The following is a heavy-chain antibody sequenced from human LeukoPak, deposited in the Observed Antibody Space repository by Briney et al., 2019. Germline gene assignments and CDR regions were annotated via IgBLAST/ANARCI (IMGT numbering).Heavy chain of an antibody. CDR2: INPSGGST. Sequence: ASVKVSCKASGYTFTGYYMHWVRQAPGQGLEWMGIINPSGGSTSYAQKFQGRVTMTRDTSTSTVYMELSSLRSEDTAVYYCARDQDPIAVAGSGVNWFDPWGQGTLVTVSS. D-gene: IGHD6-19*01. V-gene: IGHV1-46*01. CDR1: GYTFTGYY. CDR3: ARDQDPIAVAGSGVNWFDP. J-gene: IGHJ5*02.